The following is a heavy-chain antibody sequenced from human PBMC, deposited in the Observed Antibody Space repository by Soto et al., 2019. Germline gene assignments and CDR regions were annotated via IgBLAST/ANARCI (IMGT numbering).Heavy chain of an antibody. V-gene: IGHV4-59*11. CDR3: ARAEQMAYVYSY. CDR2: FYDGGST. Sequence: SETLSLTCTVSGASIRTHYWSWIRQPPGKGLEWIGYFYDGGSTTYNPSLKSRVTISVVTSRNQFSLKLTSVTAADTAVYHCARAEQMAYVYSYWGQGALVSVSS. CDR1: GASIRTHY. D-gene: IGHD3-16*01. J-gene: IGHJ4*02.